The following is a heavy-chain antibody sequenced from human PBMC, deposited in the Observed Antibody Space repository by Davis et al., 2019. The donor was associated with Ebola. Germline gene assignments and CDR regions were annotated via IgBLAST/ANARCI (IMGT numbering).Heavy chain of an antibody. CDR1: GFTFSSYW. CDR2: INSDGSST. D-gene: IGHD3-22*01. CDR3: ARDAYYYDSSGYYYHFDY. Sequence: GESLKISCAASGFTFSSYWMHWVRQAPGKGLVWVSRINSDGSSTSYADSVKGRFTISRDNAKNSLYLQMNSLRAEDTAVYYCARDAYYYDSSGYYYHFDYWGQGTLVTVSS. J-gene: IGHJ4*02. V-gene: IGHV3-74*01.